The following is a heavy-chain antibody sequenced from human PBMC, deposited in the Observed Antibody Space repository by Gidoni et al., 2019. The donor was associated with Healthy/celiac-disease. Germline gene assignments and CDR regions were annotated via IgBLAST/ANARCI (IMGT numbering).Heavy chain of an antibody. Sequence: QVQLQESGPGLVKPSETLSLTCTVSGGSISSYYWSWIRQPPGKGLEWIGYIYYSGSTNYNPSLKSRVTISVDTSKNQFSLKLSSVTAADTAVYYCARGGPYYDFWSGYAPHYFDYWGQGTLVTVSS. J-gene: IGHJ4*02. D-gene: IGHD3-3*01. CDR2: IYYSGST. CDR1: GGSISSYY. CDR3: ARGGPYYDFWSGYAPHYFDY. V-gene: IGHV4-59*01.